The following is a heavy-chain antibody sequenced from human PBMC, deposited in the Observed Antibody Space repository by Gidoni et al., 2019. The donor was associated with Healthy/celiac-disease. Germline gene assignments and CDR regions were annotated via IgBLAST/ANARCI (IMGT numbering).Heavy chain of an antibody. D-gene: IGHD1-26*01. J-gene: IGHJ4*02. CDR3: ARDDTRIVGTSDY. CDR2: ISSSGSTI. CDR1: GFPFSDYY. V-gene: IGHV3-11*01. Sequence: QVQLVESGGGLVKPGGSLRLSGASSGFPFSDYYMSWIRQAPGKGLAWVSYISSSGSTIYYADSVKGRFTISRDNAKNSLYLQMNSLRAEDTAVYYCARDDTRIVGTSDYWGQGTLVTVSS.